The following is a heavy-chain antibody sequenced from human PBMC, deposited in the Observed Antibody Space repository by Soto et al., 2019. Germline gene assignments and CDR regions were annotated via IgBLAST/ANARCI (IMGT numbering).Heavy chain of an antibody. V-gene: IGHV1-18*01. CDR3: ARAMRSSYDFWSGYYYGMDV. D-gene: IGHD3-3*01. Sequence: ASVKVSCKASGYTFTSYGISWVRQAHGQGLEWMGWISAYNGNTNYAQKLQGRVTMTTDTSTSTAYMELRSLRSDDTAVYYCARAMRSSYDFWSGYYYGMDVWGQGTTVTVSS. CDR1: GYTFTSYG. CDR2: ISAYNGNT. J-gene: IGHJ6*02.